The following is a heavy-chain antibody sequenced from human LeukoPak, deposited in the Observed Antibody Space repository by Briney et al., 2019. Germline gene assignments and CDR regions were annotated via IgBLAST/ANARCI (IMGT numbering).Heavy chain of an antibody. Sequence: SETLSLTCTVSGGSISSYYWSWIRQPPGKGLEWIGYIYYSGSTNYNPSLKSRVTISVDASKNQFSLKLSSVTAADTAVYYCARQSYYGMDVWGQGTTVTVSS. CDR1: GGSISSYY. CDR2: IYYSGST. V-gene: IGHV4-59*01. CDR3: ARQSYYGMDV. J-gene: IGHJ6*02.